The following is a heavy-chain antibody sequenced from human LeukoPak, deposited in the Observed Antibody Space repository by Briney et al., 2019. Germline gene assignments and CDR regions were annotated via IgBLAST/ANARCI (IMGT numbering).Heavy chain of an antibody. D-gene: IGHD6-19*01. CDR3: ARRRYSSGQIDC. CDR1: VDSISSYY. CDR2: IYNSEST. V-gene: IGHV4-59*08. J-gene: IGHJ4*02. Sequence: SETLSLTCTVSVDSISSYYWSWIRQPPGKGLEWIGYIYNSESTNYNPSLKSRVTISVDTSKNQFSLKLSSVTAADTAVYYCARRRYSSGQIDCWGQGALVTVSS.